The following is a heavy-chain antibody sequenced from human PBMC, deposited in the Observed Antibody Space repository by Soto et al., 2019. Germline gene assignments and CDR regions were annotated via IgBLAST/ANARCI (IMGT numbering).Heavy chain of an antibody. Sequence: QVQLQESGPGLVKPSETLSLTCTVSGGSVSSGSYYWSWIRQPPGKGLEWIGYIYYSGSTNYNPSLKSRVTISVDTSKNQFSLKLSSVTAADTAVYYCASFQRSNDYYYGMDVWGQGTTVTVSS. J-gene: IGHJ6*02. V-gene: IGHV4-61*01. CDR1: GGSVSSGSYY. CDR2: IYYSGST. CDR3: ASFQRSNDYYYGMDV.